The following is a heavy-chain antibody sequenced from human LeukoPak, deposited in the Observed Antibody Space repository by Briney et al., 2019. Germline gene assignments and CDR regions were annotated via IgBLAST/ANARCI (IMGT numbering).Heavy chain of an antibody. J-gene: IGHJ4*02. V-gene: IGHV3-21*01. CDR3: ARHDHIAAAGDY. D-gene: IGHD6-13*01. Sequence: PGGSLRLSCAAYGFTFSSYSMNWVRQAPGKGLEWVSYISSSSSYIYYADSVKGRFTISRGNAKNSLYLQMNSLRAEDTAVYYCARHDHIAAAGDYWGQGTLVTVSS. CDR1: GFTFSSYS. CDR2: ISSSSSYI.